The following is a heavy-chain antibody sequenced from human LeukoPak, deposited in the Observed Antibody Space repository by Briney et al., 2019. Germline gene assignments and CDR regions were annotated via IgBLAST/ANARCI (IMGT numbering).Heavy chain of an antibody. J-gene: IGHJ4*02. CDR2: INHSGIT. D-gene: IGHD3-10*01. CDR1: GGSLSGYY. V-gene: IGHV4-34*01. CDR3: ASPGGDEYYYGSGSQPRDY. Sequence: PSETLSLTCAVYGGSLSGYYWSWIRQPPGKGGEWIGEINHSGITNYHPSLKSRVTISIDTSKNQFSLKLSSVTAADTAMYYCASPGGDEYYYGSGSQPRDYWGQGTLVTVSS.